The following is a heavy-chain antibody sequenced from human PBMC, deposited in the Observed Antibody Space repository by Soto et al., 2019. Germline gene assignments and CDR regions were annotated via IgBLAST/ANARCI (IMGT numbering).Heavy chain of an antibody. D-gene: IGHD2-2*01. CDR2: IYYSGST. V-gene: IGHV4-30-4*01. Sequence: PSETLSLTCTVSGGSISRGDYYWSWIRQPPGKGLEWIGYIYYSGSTYYNPSLKSRVTISVDTSKNQFSLKLSSVTAADTAVYYCAREVVLVPAATGIDYWGQGTLVSVSS. CDR1: GGSISRGDYY. CDR3: AREVVLVPAATGIDY. J-gene: IGHJ4*02.